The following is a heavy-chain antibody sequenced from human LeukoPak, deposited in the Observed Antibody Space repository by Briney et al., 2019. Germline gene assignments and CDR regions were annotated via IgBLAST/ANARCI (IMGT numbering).Heavy chain of an antibody. J-gene: IGHJ3*02. Sequence: TGGSLRLSCAASGFNFGDYSMNWVRQAPGEGLEWVSYVSGGSRTIVYADSVKGRFTISRDDVKNSVYLQMNSLRDEDTAVYYCARDSAWAFDIWGQGTMVTVSS. V-gene: IGHV3-48*02. CDR3: ARDSAWAFDI. CDR1: GFNFGDYS. CDR2: VSGGSRTI.